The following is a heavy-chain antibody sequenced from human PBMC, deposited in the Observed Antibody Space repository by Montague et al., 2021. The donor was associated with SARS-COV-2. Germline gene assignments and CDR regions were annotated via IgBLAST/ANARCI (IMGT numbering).Heavy chain of an antibody. CDR2: ISSKGSTI. D-gene: IGHD5-12*01. V-gene: IGHV3-48*03. CDR3: ARGYDFPGSYFDY. J-gene: IGHJ4*02. Sequence: SRRISCAASGFSFSSYEMNWVRQAPGKGLEWLSYISSKGSTIDYADSVKGRFTISRDNAKNSLYLQMNSLRAEDSAVYYCARGYDFPGSYFDYWGQGTLVPVSS. CDR1: GFSFSSYE.